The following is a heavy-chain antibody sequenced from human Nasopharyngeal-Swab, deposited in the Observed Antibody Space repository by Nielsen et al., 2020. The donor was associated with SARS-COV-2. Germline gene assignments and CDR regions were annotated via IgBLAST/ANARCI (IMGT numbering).Heavy chain of an antibody. CDR1: GFIFTNSW. CDR2: INQDGSVK. CDR3: ANSGGSSWYFGPYIDY. J-gene: IGHJ4*02. Sequence: GVLRLSCAASGFIFTNSWMTWVRQTPGKGLEFVANINQDGSVKNYVDSVKGRFTISRDNAKNSLYLQMNSLRAEDTAVYYCANSGGSSWYFGPYIDYWGQGTLVTVSS. V-gene: IGHV3-7*02. D-gene: IGHD6-13*01.